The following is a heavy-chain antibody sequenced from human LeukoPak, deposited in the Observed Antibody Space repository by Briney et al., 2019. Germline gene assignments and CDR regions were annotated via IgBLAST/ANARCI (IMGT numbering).Heavy chain of an antibody. CDR3: ARASWGYDFDS. D-gene: IGHD7-27*01. CDR2: IYSNNTT. J-gene: IGHJ4*02. Sequence: GGSLRLSCAVSGFNFSHYYMSWVRQAPGKGLEWVSVIYSNNTTYYADAVKGRFTISRGNSNSTLYLQMNNLRVDDTAVYYCARASWGYDFDSWGLGTLVAVSS. V-gene: IGHV3-53*01. CDR1: GFNFSHYY.